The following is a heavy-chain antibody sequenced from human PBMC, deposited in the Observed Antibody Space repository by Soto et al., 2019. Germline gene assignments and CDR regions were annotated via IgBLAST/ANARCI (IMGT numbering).Heavy chain of an antibody. Sequence: PSETLSLTFAVSGGSITSNWWSWVRQPPGKGLEWIGEIHHSGSFNYNPSLRSRVTIPIDKSKNQLSLKLTSVTAADTAVHYCVRNDWYRLDPWGQGTLVTVSS. D-gene: IGHD3-9*01. V-gene: IGHV4-4*02. CDR1: GGSITSNW. CDR2: IHHSGSF. J-gene: IGHJ5*02. CDR3: VRNDWYRLDP.